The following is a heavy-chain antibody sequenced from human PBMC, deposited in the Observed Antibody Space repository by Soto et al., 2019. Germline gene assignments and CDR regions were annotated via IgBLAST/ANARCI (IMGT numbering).Heavy chain of an antibody. V-gene: IGHV3-23*01. CDR1: GFTFSNYA. J-gene: IGHJ4*02. CDR2: ISGSGGST. D-gene: IGHD6-13*01. Sequence: EVQLLESGGGLVQPGGSLRLSCAASGFTFSNYAVTWVRQAPGKGLEWVSTISGSGGSTYYADSVKGRFTISRDNSKKTLYLQMNSLRAEDTAVYYCAKDQGSSWYEIDYWGQGTLVTASS. CDR3: AKDQGSSWYEIDY.